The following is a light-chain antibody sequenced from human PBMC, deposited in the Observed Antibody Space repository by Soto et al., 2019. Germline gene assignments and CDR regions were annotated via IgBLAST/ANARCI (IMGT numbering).Light chain of an antibody. V-gene: IGLV2-8*01. J-gene: IGLJ1*01. CDR3: SSYAGSNNFV. CDR2: EVP. Sequence: GTSSDVGSYDYGSRHPQRTGKAPTLVISEVPKPPSGGPDRVSASKSGNTASLTVSVLRAEDEADYYCSSYAGSNNFVFGTGTKGPVL. CDR1: SSDVGSYDY.